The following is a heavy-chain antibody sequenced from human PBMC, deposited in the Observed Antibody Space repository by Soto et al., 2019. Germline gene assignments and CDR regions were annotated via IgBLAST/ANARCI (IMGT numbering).Heavy chain of an antibody. CDR3: ARTDCSGGSCYTRYGTDV. CDR1: GYSFTSYW. J-gene: IGHJ6*02. V-gene: IGHV5-51*01. D-gene: IGHD2-15*01. Sequence: PGESLKISCKGSGYSFTSYWIGWVRQMPGKGLEWMGIIYPGDSDTRYSPSFQGQVTISADKSISTAYLQWSSLKASDTAMYYCARTDCSGGSCYTRYGTDVWGQGTTVTVSS. CDR2: IYPGDSDT.